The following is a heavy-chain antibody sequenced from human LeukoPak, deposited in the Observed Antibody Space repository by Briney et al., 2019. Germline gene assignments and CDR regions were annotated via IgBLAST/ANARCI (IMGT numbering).Heavy chain of an antibody. D-gene: IGHD3-22*01. CDR1: GFTFSSYG. CDR3: AKDTYYYDSSGLYYFDY. CDR2: ISYDGSNK. V-gene: IGHV3-30*18. Sequence: GGSLRLSCAASGFTFSSYGMHWVRQAPGKGLEWVAVISYDGSNKYYADSVKGRFTISSDNSKNTLYLQMNSLRAEDTAVYYCAKDTYYYDSSGLYYFDYWGQGTLVTVSS. J-gene: IGHJ4*02.